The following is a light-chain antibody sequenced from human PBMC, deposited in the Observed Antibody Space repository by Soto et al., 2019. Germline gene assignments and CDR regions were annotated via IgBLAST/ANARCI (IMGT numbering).Light chain of an antibody. CDR1: SSDVGGYNY. CDR3: NSYTSSRTLFV. CDR2: EVS. V-gene: IGLV2-14*01. Sequence: QSALTQPASVSGSPGQSITISCTGTSSDVGGYNYVSWYQQHPGKAPKLMIYEVSNRPSGVSNRFSGSKSGNTASLTISGIQAEDEADYSCNSYTSSRTLFVSGPGTKVTAL. J-gene: IGLJ1*01.